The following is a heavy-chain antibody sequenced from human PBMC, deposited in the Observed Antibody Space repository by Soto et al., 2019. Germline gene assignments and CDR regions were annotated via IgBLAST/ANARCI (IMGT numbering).Heavy chain of an antibody. V-gene: IGHV4-30-4*01. CDR2: IYYSGST. CDR3: ASLAMFWAVAGTPDY. CDR1: GGSISSGDYY. D-gene: IGHD6-19*01. J-gene: IGHJ4*02. Sequence: SETLSLTCTVSGGSISSGDYYWSWIRQPPGKGLEWIGYIYYSGSTYYNPSLKSRVTISVDTSKNQFSLKLSSVTAADTAVYYCASLAMFWAVAGTPDYWGQGTLVTVSS.